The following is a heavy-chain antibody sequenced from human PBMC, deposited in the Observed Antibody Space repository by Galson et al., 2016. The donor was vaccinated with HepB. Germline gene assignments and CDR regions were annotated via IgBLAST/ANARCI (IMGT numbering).Heavy chain of an antibody. J-gene: IGHJ6*03. Sequence: SLRLSCAASRITFSNYVMNWVRQAPGKGLEWVSVISDSGGITNYADSVRGRFTISRDNSKNTLYLQMSSLRAEDTAVYYCAKGTTTYYYYYMDVWGKGTTVTVS. D-gene: IGHD1-1*01. CDR1: RITFSNYV. CDR2: ISDSGGIT. V-gene: IGHV3-23*01. CDR3: AKGTTTYYYYYMDV.